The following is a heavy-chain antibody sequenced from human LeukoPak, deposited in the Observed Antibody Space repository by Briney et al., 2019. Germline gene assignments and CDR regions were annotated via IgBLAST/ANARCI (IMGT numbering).Heavy chain of an antibody. CDR2: TTPIFGTA. J-gene: IGHJ4*02. CDR1: AGTFTSYT. Sequence: SVNVSCKTSAGTFTSYTISWVRQAPEQGLNCMEGTTPIFGTANYAQKFQGRVTITADKSTSTASMKLSSLRSEDTAVYYCARAHVAPAGNNFDYWGQGPLVPVSS. CDR3: ARAHVAPAGNNFDY. D-gene: IGHD6-13*01. V-gene: IGHV1-69*06.